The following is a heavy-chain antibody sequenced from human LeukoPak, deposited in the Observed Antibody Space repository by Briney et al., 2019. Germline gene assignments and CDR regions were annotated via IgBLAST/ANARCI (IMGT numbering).Heavy chain of an antibody. V-gene: IGHV3-23*01. D-gene: IGHD6-19*01. CDR3: AKYPRIAVAGTLGY. J-gene: IGHJ4*02. Sequence: GGSLRLSCAASGFTFSSYARSWVRQAPGKGLEWVSAISGSGGNTYYADSVKGRFTISRDNSKNTLYLQMNSLRAEDTAVYYCAKYPRIAVAGTLGYWGQGTLVTVSS. CDR2: ISGSGGNT. CDR1: GFTFSSYA.